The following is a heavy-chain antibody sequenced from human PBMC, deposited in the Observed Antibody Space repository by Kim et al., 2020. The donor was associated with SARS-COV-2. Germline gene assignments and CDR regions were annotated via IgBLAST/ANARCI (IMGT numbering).Heavy chain of an antibody. Sequence: GGSLRLSCAASGFTFSSYSMNWVRQAPGKGLEWVSSISSSSSYIYYADSVKGRFTISRDNAKNSLYLQMNSLRAEDTAVYYCARDDYVWGSYRNRLDVWGQGTTVTVSS. CDR3: ARDDYVWGSYRNRLDV. CDR2: ISSSSSYI. V-gene: IGHV3-21*01. J-gene: IGHJ6*02. D-gene: IGHD3-16*02. CDR1: GFTFSSYS.